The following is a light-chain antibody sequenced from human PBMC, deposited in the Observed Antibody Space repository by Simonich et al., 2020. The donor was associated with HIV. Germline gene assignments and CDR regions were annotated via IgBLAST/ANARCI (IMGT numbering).Light chain of an antibody. CDR3: GADHGSVSNFVSDWV. Sequence: QPVLTQPPSASASRGASVTLTCTLSSGYSTYKVDWYQQRPGTGPRFVMRVGTGGIVGSKWDGIPDRFSVLGSGLNRYLTIKNIQEEDESDYHGGADHGSVSNFVSDWVFGDGTKLTVL. CDR2: VGTGGIVG. J-gene: IGLJ3*02. V-gene: IGLV9-49*01. CDR1: SGYSTYK.